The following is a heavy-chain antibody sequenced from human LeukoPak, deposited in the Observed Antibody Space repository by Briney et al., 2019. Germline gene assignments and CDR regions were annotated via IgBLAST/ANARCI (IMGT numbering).Heavy chain of an antibody. CDR2: ISGSGGST. Sequence: PGGSLRLSCAASGFTFSSYAMSWVRQAPGKGLEWVSAISGSGGSTYYADSVKGRLTISRDNSKNTLYLQMNSLRAEDTAVYYCAKAIRVITFGGVIVPDYWGQGTLVIVSS. V-gene: IGHV3-23*01. D-gene: IGHD3-16*02. CDR3: AKAIRVITFGGVIVPDY. CDR1: GFTFSSYA. J-gene: IGHJ4*02.